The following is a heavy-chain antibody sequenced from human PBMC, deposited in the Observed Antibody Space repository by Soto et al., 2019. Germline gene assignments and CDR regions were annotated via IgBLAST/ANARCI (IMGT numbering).Heavy chain of an antibody. CDR1: GFTFSSYW. CDR2: INSDGSST. J-gene: IGHJ5*02. CDR3: ARALSVTGAREDNWFDP. V-gene: IGHV3-74*01. D-gene: IGHD2-2*01. Sequence: EVQLVESGGGLVQPGGSLRLSCAASGFTFSSYWMHWVRQGPGKGLVWVSRINSDGSSTTYADSVKGRFTSSRDNAKNSLYLQINSLRAGYTAVYYCARALSVTGAREDNWFDPSGQGNLVIVSS.